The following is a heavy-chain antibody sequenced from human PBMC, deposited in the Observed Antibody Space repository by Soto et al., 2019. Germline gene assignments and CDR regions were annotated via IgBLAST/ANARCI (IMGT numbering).Heavy chain of an antibody. CDR2: LFYTGST. CDR3: ANYYDTRGLDY. Sequence: SETLSLTCTVSGASVSSGGYSWTWIRQPPGKGLEWIGYLFYTGSTYYNPSLKSRVTISVDTSKNQFSLKLSSVTAADTSVYYCANYYDTRGLDYWGQGTLVTVSS. CDR1: GASVSSGGYS. V-gene: IGHV4-30-4*01. J-gene: IGHJ4*02. D-gene: IGHD3-22*01.